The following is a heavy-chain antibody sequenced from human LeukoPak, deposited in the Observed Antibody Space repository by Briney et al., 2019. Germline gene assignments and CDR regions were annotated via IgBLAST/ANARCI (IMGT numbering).Heavy chain of an antibody. J-gene: IGHJ5*02. Sequence: GGSLRLSCAASGFTFSSYSMNWVRQAPGKGLEWVSSISSSRSYIYYADSVKGRFTISRDNAKNSLYLQMNSLRAEDTAVYYCAREVATILRFDPWGQGTLVTVSS. D-gene: IGHD5-12*01. V-gene: IGHV3-21*01. CDR1: GFTFSSYS. CDR3: AREVATILRFDP. CDR2: ISSSRSYI.